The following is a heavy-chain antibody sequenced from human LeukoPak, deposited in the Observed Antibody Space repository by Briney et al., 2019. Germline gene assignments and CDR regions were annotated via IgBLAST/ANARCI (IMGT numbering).Heavy chain of an antibody. CDR2: IIPIFGTA. J-gene: IGHJ6*04. Sequence: GASVKVSCKASGGTFSSYAISWVRQAPGQGLEWMGGIIPIFGTANYAQKFQGRVTITADESTSTAYMELRSLRSDDTAVYYCARAASCGGDCYYYYGMDVWGKGTTVTVSS. D-gene: IGHD2-21*02. CDR3: ARAASCGGDCYYYYGMDV. CDR1: GGTFSSYA. V-gene: IGHV1-69*13.